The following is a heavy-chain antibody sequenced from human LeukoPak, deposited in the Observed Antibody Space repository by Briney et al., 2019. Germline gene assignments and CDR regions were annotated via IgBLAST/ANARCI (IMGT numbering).Heavy chain of an antibody. CDR1: GGSISSGDYY. V-gene: IGHV4-30-4*08. J-gene: IGHJ3*02. Sequence: TSETLSLTCTVSGGSISSGDYYWSWIRQPPGKGLEWIGYIYYSGSTYCNPSLKSRVTISVDTSKNQFSLKLSSVTAADTAVYYCARVSYDSSGYFQSDAFDIWGQGTMVTVSS. D-gene: IGHD3-22*01. CDR3: ARVSYDSSGYFQSDAFDI. CDR2: IYYSGST.